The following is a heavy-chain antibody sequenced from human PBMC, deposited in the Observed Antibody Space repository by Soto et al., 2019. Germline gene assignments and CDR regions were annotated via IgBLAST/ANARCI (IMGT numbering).Heavy chain of an antibody. CDR1: GFTFSSYA. D-gene: IGHD3-10*01. CDR2: IKSKTDGGTT. Sequence: GGSLRLSCAASGFTFSSYAMSWVRQAPGKGLEWVGRIKSKTDGGTTDYAAPVKGRFTISRDDSKNTLYLQMNSLKTEDTAVYYCTTVDAWYGVVYNYGMDVWGQGTTVTVSS. V-gene: IGHV3-15*01. J-gene: IGHJ6*02. CDR3: TTVDAWYGVVYNYGMDV.